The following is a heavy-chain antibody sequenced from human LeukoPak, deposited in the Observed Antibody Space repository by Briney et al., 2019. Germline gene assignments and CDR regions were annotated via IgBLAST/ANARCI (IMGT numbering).Heavy chain of an antibody. V-gene: IGHV4-59*12. CDR3: AREDGDWDVRYFQH. D-gene: IGHD4-17*01. Sequence: SETLSLTCTVSGGSISSYYWSWIRQPPGKGLEWIGYIYYSGSTNYNPPLKSRVTISVDTSKNQFSLKLSSVTAADTAVYYCAREDGDWDVRYFQHWGQGTLVTVSS. CDR1: GGSISSYY. CDR2: IYYSGST. J-gene: IGHJ1*01.